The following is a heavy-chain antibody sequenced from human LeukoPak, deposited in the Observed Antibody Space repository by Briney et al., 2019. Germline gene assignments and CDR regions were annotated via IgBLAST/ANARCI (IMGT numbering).Heavy chain of an antibody. V-gene: IGHV3-53*05. J-gene: IGHJ4*02. CDR2: IYSGGTT. D-gene: IGHD3-16*01. Sequence: GGSLRLSCAASGFTVSNNYMSWVRQAPGKGLEWVSVIYSGGTTYYADFVKGRFTISRDNSRNTLYLQMNSLRAEDTAVYYCAKEGSSTFREDFDCWGQGTLVIVSS. CDR3: AKEGSSTFREDFDC. CDR1: GFTVSNNY.